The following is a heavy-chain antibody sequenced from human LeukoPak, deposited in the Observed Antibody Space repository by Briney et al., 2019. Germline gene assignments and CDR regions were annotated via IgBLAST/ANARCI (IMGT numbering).Heavy chain of an antibody. CDR2: IWHDASNR. D-gene: IGHD3-22*01. CDR1: GFTFSNYG. J-gene: IGHJ4*02. V-gene: IGHV3-33*03. Sequence: PGRSLRLSCAASGFTFSNYGMHWVRQAPGKGLEWVAVIWHDASNRYHADSVKGRFTISRDNSKNTLYMQMNSLRAEDTAVYYCAKDVGGYLDYWGQGTLVIVSS. CDR3: AKDVGGYLDY.